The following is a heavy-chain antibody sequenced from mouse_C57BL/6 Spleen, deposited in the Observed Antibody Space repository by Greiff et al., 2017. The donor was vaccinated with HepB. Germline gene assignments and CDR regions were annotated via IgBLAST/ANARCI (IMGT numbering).Heavy chain of an antibody. CDR3: TGRWYFDY. V-gene: IGHV6-3*01. CDR1: GFTFSNYW. CDR2: IRLKSDNYAT. J-gene: IGHJ2*01. D-gene: IGHD1-1*02. Sequence: LQQSGGGLVQPGGSMKLSCVASGFTFSNYWMNWVRQSPEKGLEWVAQIRLKSDNYATHYAESVKGRFTISRDDSKSSVYLQMNNLRAEDTGIYYCTGRWYFDYWGQGTTLTVSS.